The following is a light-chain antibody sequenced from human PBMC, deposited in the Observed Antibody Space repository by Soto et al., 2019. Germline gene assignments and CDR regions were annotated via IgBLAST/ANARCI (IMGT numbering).Light chain of an antibody. Sequence: QSALTQPRSVSGSPGQSVTISCTGTSSDVGDYNYVSWHQQHPGKAPKLMIYDVSQRPSGVPDRFSGSKSGNTASLTISGLQAEDEADYYCCSYAGSYTHWAFGGGTKLTVL. CDR1: SSDVGDYNY. CDR3: CSYAGSYTHWA. J-gene: IGLJ3*02. CDR2: DVS. V-gene: IGLV2-11*01.